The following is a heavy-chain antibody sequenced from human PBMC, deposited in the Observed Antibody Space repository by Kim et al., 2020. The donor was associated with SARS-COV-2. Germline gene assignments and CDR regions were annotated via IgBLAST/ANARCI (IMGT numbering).Heavy chain of an antibody. CDR2: IYYSGST. J-gene: IGHJ2*01. CDR3: ARVRDGSGRPGYFDL. D-gene: IGHD3-10*01. V-gene: IGHV4-39*07. CDR1: GGSISSSSYY. Sequence: SETLSLTCTVSGGSISSSSYYWGWIRQPPGKGLEWIGSIYYSGSTYYNPSLKSRVTISVDTSKYQFSLKLSSVTAADTAVYYCARVRDGSGRPGYFDLWGRGTLVTVSS.